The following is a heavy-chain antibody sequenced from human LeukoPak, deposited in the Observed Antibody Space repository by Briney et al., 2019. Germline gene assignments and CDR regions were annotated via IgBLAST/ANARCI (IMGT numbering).Heavy chain of an antibody. CDR3: ARRARVAAAGTLGY. CDR1: GYTFTSYD. CDR2: MNPNSGNT. J-gene: IGHJ4*02. D-gene: IGHD6-13*01. V-gene: IGHV1-8*01. Sequence: ASVKVSCKASGYTFTSYDINWVRQATGQGLEWMGWMNPNSGNTGYAQKFQGRATMTRNTSISTAYMELSSLRSEDTAVYYCARRARVAAAGTLGYWGQGTLVTVSS.